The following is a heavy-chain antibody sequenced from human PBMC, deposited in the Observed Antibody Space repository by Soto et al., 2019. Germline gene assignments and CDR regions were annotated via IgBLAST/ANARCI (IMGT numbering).Heavy chain of an antibody. Sequence: SGPTLVNPTQTLTLTCTFSGFSLSTSGVGVGWIRQPPGKALEWLALIYWDDDKRYSPSLKNRLTITKDTSKNQVVLTMTNMDPVDTATYYCAHLKSGLGLNYFDYWGQGTLVTVSS. CDR1: GFSLSTSGVG. V-gene: IGHV2-5*02. D-gene: IGHD7-27*01. J-gene: IGHJ4*02. CDR2: IYWDDDK. CDR3: AHLKSGLGLNYFDY.